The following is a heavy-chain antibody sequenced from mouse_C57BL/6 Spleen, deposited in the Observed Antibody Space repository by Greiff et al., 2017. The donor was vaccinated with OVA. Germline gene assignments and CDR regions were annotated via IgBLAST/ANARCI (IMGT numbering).Heavy chain of an antibody. Sequence: EVKVVESGGGLVKPGGSLKLSCAASGFTFSDYGMHWVRQAPEKGLEWVAYISGGSSTIYYADTVKGRFTISRDNAKNTLFLQMTSLRSEDTAMYYCARYDYEGYFDVWGTGTTVTVSS. CDR1: GFTFSDYG. CDR3: ARYDYEGYFDV. D-gene: IGHD2-4*01. CDR2: ISGGSSTI. J-gene: IGHJ1*03. V-gene: IGHV5-17*01.